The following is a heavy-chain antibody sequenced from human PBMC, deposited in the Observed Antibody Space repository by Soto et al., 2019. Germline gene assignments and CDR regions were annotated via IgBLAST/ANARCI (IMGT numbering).Heavy chain of an antibody. CDR3: AKDQEAYYDFWSELLKYFDY. J-gene: IGHJ4*02. CDR2: ISGSGGSI. V-gene: IGHV3-23*01. CDR1: GFTFSSYA. Sequence: GGSLRLSCAASGFTFSSYAMSWVRQAPGKGLEWVSAISGSGGSIYYADSVKGRFTISRENAKNTLYLQMNSLRAEDTAVYYCAKDQEAYYDFWSELLKYFDYWGQGTRVTVSS. D-gene: IGHD3-3*01.